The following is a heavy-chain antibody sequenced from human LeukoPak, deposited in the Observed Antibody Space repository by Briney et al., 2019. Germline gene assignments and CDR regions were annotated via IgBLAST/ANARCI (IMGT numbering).Heavy chain of an antibody. D-gene: IGHD3-10*01. CDR3: ARGRTPMVRGVIQD. J-gene: IGHJ4*02. Sequence: ASVKVSCKASGGTFSSYAISWVRQAPGPGLEWMGGIIAIFGTANYAQKFQGRVTITADESTCTAYMELSSLRSEDTAVYYCARGRTPMVRGVIQDWGQGTLVTVSS. V-gene: IGHV1-69*13. CDR1: GGTFSSYA. CDR2: IIAIFGTA.